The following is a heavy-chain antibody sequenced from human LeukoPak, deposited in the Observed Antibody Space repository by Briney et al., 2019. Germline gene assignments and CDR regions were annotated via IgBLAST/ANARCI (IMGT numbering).Heavy chain of an antibody. CDR3: AKDEWVAAAGTALTWYYYGMDV. Sequence: GGSLRLSCAASGFTFSSYGMHWVRQAPGKGLEWVAFIRYDGSNKYYADSVRGRFTISRDNSKNTLYLQMNSLRAEDTAVYYCAKDEWVAAAGTALTWYYYGMDVWGQGTTVTVSS. V-gene: IGHV3-30*02. D-gene: IGHD6-13*01. CDR2: IRYDGSNK. CDR1: GFTFSSYG. J-gene: IGHJ6*02.